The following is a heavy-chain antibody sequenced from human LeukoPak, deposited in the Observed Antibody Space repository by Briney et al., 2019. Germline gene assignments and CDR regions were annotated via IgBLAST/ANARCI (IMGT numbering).Heavy chain of an antibody. CDR3: ARLSSSDISSFDY. V-gene: IGHV4-59*08. CDR2: IYYSGST. D-gene: IGHD3-3*02. Sequence: SETLSLTCTVSGGSINSYYWSWIRQPPGKGLEWIGYIYYSGSTNYNPSLKSRVTISVDTSKNQFSLKLSSVTAADTAVYYCARLSSSDISSFDYWGQGTLVTVSS. J-gene: IGHJ4*02. CDR1: GGSINSYY.